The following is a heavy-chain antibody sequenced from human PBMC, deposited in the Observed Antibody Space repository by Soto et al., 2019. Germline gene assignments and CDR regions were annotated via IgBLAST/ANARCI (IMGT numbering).Heavy chain of an antibody. D-gene: IGHD4-17*01. CDR2: ISYDGSNK. J-gene: IGHJ6*02. Sequence: LRLSCAASGFTFSSYAMHWVRQAPGKGLEWVAVISYDGSNKYYADSVKGRFTISRDNSKNTLYLQMNSLRAEDTAVYYCARIRYGDYEDGYYGMDVWGQGTTVTVSS. CDR1: GFTFSSYA. CDR3: ARIRYGDYEDGYYGMDV. V-gene: IGHV3-30-3*01.